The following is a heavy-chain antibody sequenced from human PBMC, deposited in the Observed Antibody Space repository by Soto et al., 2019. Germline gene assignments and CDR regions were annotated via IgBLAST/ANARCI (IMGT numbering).Heavy chain of an antibody. Sequence: PGGSLRLSCASSGFTFSSYSMNWVRQAPGKGLEWVSSISSSSSYIYYADSVKGRFTISRDNAKNSLYLQVNSLRAEDTAVYYCAREGIAAALDYWGQGTLVTVSS. J-gene: IGHJ4*02. D-gene: IGHD6-13*01. CDR3: AREGIAAALDY. V-gene: IGHV3-21*01. CDR2: ISSSSSYI. CDR1: GFTFSSYS.